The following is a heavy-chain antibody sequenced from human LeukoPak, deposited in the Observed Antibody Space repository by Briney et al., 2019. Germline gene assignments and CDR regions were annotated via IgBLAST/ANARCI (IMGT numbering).Heavy chain of an antibody. CDR3: ARHSQKNSYYGMDV. V-gene: IGHV4-59*08. J-gene: IGHJ6*02. CDR2: IYYTGST. CDR1: GGSISSYY. Sequence: SETLSLTCIVSGGSISSYYWSWIRQPPGKGLEWIGYIYYTGSTNYNPSLKSRVTISVDTSKNQFSLNLSSVTAADTAVYYCARHSQKNSYYGMDVWGQGTTVTVSS.